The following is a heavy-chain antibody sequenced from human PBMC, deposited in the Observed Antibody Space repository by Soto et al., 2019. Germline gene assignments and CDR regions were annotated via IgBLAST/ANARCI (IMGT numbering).Heavy chain of an antibody. CDR3: AKDQVRRRPYYYGMDV. Sequence: QVQLVESGGGVVQPGRSLRLSCAASGFTFSSYGMHWVRQAPGKGLEWVAVISYDGSNKYYADSVKGRFTISRDNSKNTLYLQMNSLRAEDTDVYYCAKDQVRRRPYYYGMDVWGQGTTVTVSS. J-gene: IGHJ6*02. CDR1: GFTFSSYG. V-gene: IGHV3-30*18. CDR2: ISYDGSNK.